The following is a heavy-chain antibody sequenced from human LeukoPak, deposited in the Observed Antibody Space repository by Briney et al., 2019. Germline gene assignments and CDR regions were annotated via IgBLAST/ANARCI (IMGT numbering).Heavy chain of an antibody. CDR3: ARATMLRDFDY. Sequence: PSETLSLTCTVSGDSISTYYWSWIRQPPGKGLEWIGYIYYSVTSDYNPSLKSRVTMSVDMSTNQISLKLSSVTAADTAVYYCARATMLRDFDYWGQGTLVTVSS. CDR1: GDSISTYY. CDR2: IYYSVTS. V-gene: IGHV4-59*01. D-gene: IGHD3-10*01. J-gene: IGHJ4*02.